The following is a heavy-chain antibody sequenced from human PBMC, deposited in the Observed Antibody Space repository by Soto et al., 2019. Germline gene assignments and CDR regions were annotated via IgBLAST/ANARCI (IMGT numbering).Heavy chain of an antibody. Sequence: TLSLTCAVSGGSISSGGYSWSWIRQPPGKGLEWIGYIYHSGSTYYNPSLKSRVTISVDRSKNQFSLKLSSVTAADTAVYYCARGRGGGVTMIVVSHFDYWGQGTLVTVSS. D-gene: IGHD3-22*01. CDR3: ARGRGGGVTMIVVSHFDY. CDR2: IYHSGST. J-gene: IGHJ4*02. CDR1: GGSISSGGYS. V-gene: IGHV4-30-2*01.